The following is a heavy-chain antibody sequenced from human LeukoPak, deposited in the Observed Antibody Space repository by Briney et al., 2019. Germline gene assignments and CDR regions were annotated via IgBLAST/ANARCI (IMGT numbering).Heavy chain of an antibody. Sequence: GGSLRLSCAASGFTFSNAWMSWVRQAPGKGLEWVGRIKSKTDGGTTDYAAPVKGRFTISRDDSKNTLYLQMNSLKTEDTAVYYCTTDQHAPLYYYDSSGYYYPYAFDIWGQGTMVTVSS. CDR2: IKSKTDGGTT. D-gene: IGHD3-22*01. J-gene: IGHJ3*02. CDR3: TTDQHAPLYYYDSSGYYYPYAFDI. CDR1: GFTFSNAW. V-gene: IGHV3-15*01.